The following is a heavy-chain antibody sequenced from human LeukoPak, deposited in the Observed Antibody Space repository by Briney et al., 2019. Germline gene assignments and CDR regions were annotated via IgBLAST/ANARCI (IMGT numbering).Heavy chain of an antibody. D-gene: IGHD3-22*01. Sequence: GGSLRLPCAASGFTFSSYAMSWVRQAPGKGLEWVSAISGSGGSTYYADSVKGRFTISRDDSKNTLYLQMNSLRAEDTAVYYCAKDHDSSGYYFHFGYWGQGTLVTVSS. CDR3: AKDHDSSGYYFHFGY. J-gene: IGHJ4*02. CDR2: ISGSGGST. V-gene: IGHV3-23*01. CDR1: GFTFSSYA.